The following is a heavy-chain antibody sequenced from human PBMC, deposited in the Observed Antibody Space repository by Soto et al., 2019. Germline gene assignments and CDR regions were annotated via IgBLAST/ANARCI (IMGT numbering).Heavy chain of an antibody. Sequence: PGGSLRLSCSASGFAFRYSTMHWVRQAPGRGLEQLGTSTYTGDTPYYADSVKGRFTISRDNSQSTLYLQMSSLRPEDTGVYFCVKDYSHGRFPDYWGQGTLVTVSS. D-gene: IGHD1-26*01. CDR2: STYTGDTP. CDR1: GFAFRYST. CDR3: VKDYSHGRFPDY. J-gene: IGHJ4*02. V-gene: IGHV3-64D*06.